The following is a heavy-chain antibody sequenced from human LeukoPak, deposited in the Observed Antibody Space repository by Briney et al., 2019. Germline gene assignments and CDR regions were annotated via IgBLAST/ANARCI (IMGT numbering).Heavy chain of an antibody. D-gene: IGHD6-19*01. CDR1: GFTFSSYA. V-gene: IGHV3-23*01. J-gene: IGHJ6*02. CDR3: AKDLYSSGWFGDYYYYGMDV. CDR2: ISGSGGST. Sequence: SGGSLGLSCAASGFTFSSYAMSWVRQAPGKGLEWVSAISGSGGSTYYADSVKGRFTISRDNSKNTLYLQMNSLRAEDTAVYYCAKDLYSSGWFGDYYYYGMDVWGQGTTVTVSS.